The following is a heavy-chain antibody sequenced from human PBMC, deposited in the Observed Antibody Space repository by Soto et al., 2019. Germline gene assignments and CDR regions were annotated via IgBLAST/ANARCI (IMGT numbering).Heavy chain of an antibody. D-gene: IGHD3-22*01. V-gene: IGHV3-7*01. J-gene: IGHJ4*02. Sequence: PGGSLRLSCAASGFTFSSYWMSWVRQAPGKGLEWVANIKQDGSEKYYVDSVKGRFTISRDNAKNSLYLQMNSLRAEDTAVYYCAKDSHRSGSPHPFDYGGQGTLVTVSS. CDR1: GFTFSSYW. CDR2: IKQDGSEK. CDR3: AKDSHRSGSPHPFDY.